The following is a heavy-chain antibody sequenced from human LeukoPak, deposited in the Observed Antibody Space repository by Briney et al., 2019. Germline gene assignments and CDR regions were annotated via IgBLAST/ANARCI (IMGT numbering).Heavy chain of an antibody. CDR1: GGSISSSSYY. D-gene: IGHD5-18*01. V-gene: IGHV4-39*02. CDR3: ARDPAMVFFDY. Sequence: PSETLSLTCTVSGGSISSSSYYWGWIRQPPGKGLEWIGSIYYSGSTYYNPSLKSRVTISVDRSKNQFSLKLSSVTAADTAVYYCARDPAMVFFDYWGQGTLVTVSS. J-gene: IGHJ4*02. CDR2: IYYSGST.